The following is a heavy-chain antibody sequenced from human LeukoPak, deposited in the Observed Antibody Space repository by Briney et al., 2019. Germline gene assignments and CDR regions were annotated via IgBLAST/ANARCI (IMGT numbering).Heavy chain of an antibody. CDR2: IYYSVGT. D-gene: IGHD2-15*01. CDR3: ARDGGRDAFDI. V-gene: IGHV4-59*01. CDR1: GDSISNYY. Sequence: SETLSLTCTVSGDSISNYYWSCIRHPLRKRLECIWYIYYSVGTTYNPSPKSRIAISVDTSKNQFSRKLSSVTTADTAVYYCARDGGRDAFDIWGQGTMVAVSS. J-gene: IGHJ3*02.